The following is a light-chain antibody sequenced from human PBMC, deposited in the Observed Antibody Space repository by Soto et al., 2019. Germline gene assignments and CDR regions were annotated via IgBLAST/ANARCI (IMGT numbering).Light chain of an antibody. CDR3: QQYNNRPPWT. CDR1: QSVGTN. CDR2: GAS. V-gene: IGKV3-15*01. Sequence: EIVMTQSPATLSVSPGEIATLSCRASQSVGTNLAWYQQRPGQAPRLLIYGASTRATGIPARFSGSGSGTEVTLTISSLLSEDFSVYYCQQYNNRPPWTFGQGTKVEIK. J-gene: IGKJ1*01.